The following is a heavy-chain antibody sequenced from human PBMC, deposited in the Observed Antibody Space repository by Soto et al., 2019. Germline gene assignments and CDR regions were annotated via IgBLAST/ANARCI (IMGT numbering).Heavy chain of an antibody. CDR3: ARESSSTVTTGGGGSAKDY. CDR1: GLTFSNYA. CDR2: ISYDGNNR. V-gene: IGHV3-30-3*01. Sequence: QVHLVESGGGVVQPGRSLRLSCAASGLTFSNYAMHWVRQAPGKGLEWVAFISYDGNNRCYPDSVKGRFTISRDNSKNTLYLQMNSLKTEDTAVSYCARESSSTVTTGGGGSAKDYWGQGTLVTVSS. D-gene: IGHD4-17*01. J-gene: IGHJ4*02.